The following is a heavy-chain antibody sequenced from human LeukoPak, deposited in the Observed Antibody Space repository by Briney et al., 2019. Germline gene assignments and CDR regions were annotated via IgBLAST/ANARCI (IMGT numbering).Heavy chain of an antibody. CDR2: IYYSGST. D-gene: IGHD6-13*01. CDR1: GGSISSSSYY. CDR3: ARQELASSSWYPGGYFQH. J-gene: IGHJ1*01. Sequence: SETLSLTCTVSGGSISSSSYYWGWIRQPPGKGLEWIGSIYYSGSTYYNPSLKSRVTISVDTSKNQFSLKLSSVTAADTAVYYCARQELASSSWYPGGYFQHWGQGTLVTVSS. V-gene: IGHV4-39*01.